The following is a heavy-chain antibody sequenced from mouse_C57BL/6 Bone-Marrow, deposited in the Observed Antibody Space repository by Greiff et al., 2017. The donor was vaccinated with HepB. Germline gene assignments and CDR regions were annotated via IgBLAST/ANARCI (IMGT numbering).Heavy chain of an antibody. Sequence: VKLQESGAELVMPGASVKLSCKASGYTFTSYWMHWVKQRPGQGLEWIGEIDPSDSYTNYNQKFKGKSTLTVDKSSSTAYMQLSSLTSEDSAVYYCARGGWFAYWGQGTLVTVSA. CDR1: GYTFTSYW. V-gene: IGHV1-69*01. CDR3: ARGGWFAY. J-gene: IGHJ3*01. CDR2: IDPSDSYT.